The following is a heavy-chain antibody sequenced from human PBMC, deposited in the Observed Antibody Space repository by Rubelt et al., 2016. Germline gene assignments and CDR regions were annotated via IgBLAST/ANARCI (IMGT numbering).Heavy chain of an antibody. V-gene: IGHV3-23*04. D-gene: IGHD3-3*01. CDR3: AKKGGDFWSGPVDY. CDR1: GLSYSSYW. J-gene: IGHJ4*02. Sequence: EVQLVESGGGLVQPGGSLRLSCGVSGLSYSSYWMSWVRQAPGKGLEWVSLIRGSGGTTHYADSVKGRFTVSRDNSKNTLYLQMNGLRAEDTAVYYCAKKGGDFWSGPVDYWGQGTLVTVSS. CDR2: IRGSGGTT.